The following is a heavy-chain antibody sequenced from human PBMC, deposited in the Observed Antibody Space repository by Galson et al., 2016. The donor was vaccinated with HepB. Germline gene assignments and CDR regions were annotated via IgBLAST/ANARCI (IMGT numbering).Heavy chain of an antibody. CDR1: GASMFSYF. J-gene: IGHJ4*02. V-gene: IGHV4-59*01. CDR3: ASGRTARYFNF. D-gene: IGHD2-15*01. Sequence: TLSLICSVSGASMFSYFWSWVRLSPGKEMEWLGYVLQGARSTHYSPSFRSRITLSVDTSKSQFFLTLNSLTTADTAIYYCASGRTARYFNFWGQGTQVTVSS. CDR2: VLQGARST.